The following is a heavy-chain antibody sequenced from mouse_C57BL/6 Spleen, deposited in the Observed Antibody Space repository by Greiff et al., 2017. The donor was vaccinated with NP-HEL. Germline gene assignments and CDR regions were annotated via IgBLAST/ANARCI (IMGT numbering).Heavy chain of an antibody. V-gene: IGHV14-2*01. D-gene: IGHD3-2*02. CDR2: IDPEDGET. Sequence: EVQLQQSGAELVKPGASVKLSCTASGFNIKDYYMHWVKQRTEQGLEWIGRIDPEDGETKSAPKFQGKATITADTSSNTAYLQLSSLTSEDTAVYYCASETAQATTLAYWGQGTLVTVSA. J-gene: IGHJ3*01. CDR3: ASETAQATTLAY. CDR1: GFNIKDYY.